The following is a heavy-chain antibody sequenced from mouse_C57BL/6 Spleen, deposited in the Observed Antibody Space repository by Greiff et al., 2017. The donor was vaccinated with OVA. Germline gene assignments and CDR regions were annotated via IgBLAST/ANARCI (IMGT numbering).Heavy chain of an antibody. D-gene: IGHD4-1*01. CDR3: ARVGTGTNAMDY. CDR2: ISNLAYSI. J-gene: IGHJ4*01. CDR1: GFTFSDYG. V-gene: IGHV5-15*01. Sequence: EVKVVESGGGLVQPGGSLKLSCAASGFTFSDYGMAWVRQAPRKGPEWVAFISNLAYSIYYADTVTGRFTISRENAKNTLYLEMSSLRSEDTAMYYCARVGTGTNAMDYWGQGTSVTVSS.